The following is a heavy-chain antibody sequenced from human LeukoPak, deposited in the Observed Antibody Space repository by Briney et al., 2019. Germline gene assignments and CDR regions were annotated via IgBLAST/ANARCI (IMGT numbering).Heavy chain of an antibody. CDR3: ARDSHAPDIDLVSCYFDY. D-gene: IGHD5-18*01. CDR2: ISYDGSNK. CDR1: GFVFRNNA. V-gene: IGHV3-30*19. J-gene: IGHJ4*02. Sequence: GKSLRLSCTASGFVFRNNAMHWVRQAPGKGLDWVAVISYDGSNKYYADSVRGRFTISRDKSRNTLHLQMNSLRAEDTAVYYCARDSHAPDIDLVSCYFDYWGQGTLVTVSS.